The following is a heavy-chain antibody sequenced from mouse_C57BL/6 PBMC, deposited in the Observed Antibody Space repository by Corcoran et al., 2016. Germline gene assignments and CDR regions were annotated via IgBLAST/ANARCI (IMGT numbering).Heavy chain of an antibody. D-gene: IGHD6-1*01. CDR2: IYPTSGNI. CDR1: GYTFTSFG. Sequence: QVQLQQSGAELARPGASVKLPCKASGYTFTSFGMSWVKQRTGQGLEWNGEIYPTSGNIYYNEKFKGKATLTADKSASTAYMELRSLTSEDSAVYFCARRLPQVMDFWGQGTSVTVSS. J-gene: IGHJ4*01. CDR3: ARRLPQVMDF. V-gene: IGHV1-81*01.